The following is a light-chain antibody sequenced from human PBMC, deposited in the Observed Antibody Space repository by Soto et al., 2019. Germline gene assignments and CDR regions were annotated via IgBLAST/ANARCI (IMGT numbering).Light chain of an antibody. V-gene: IGLV2-11*01. J-gene: IGLJ1*01. CDR1: SRDVGGYNY. Sequence: QSALTQPRSVSGSPGQSVTISCTGTSRDVGGYNYDSWYQQHPGKAPELIIFDVNKRPSGVPDRFSGSKSGNTASLTISGLQAEDEADYYCCSYEGTYTPYVFGTGTKLTVL. CDR2: DVN. CDR3: CSYEGTYTPYV.